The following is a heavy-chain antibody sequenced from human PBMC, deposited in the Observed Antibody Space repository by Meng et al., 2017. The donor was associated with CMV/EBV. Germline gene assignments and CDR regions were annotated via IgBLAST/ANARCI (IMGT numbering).Heavy chain of an antibody. D-gene: IGHD5-18*01. CDR1: GFTFDDYA. CDR2: ISWNSGSI. CDR3: ARGYGRSSRPFDY. Sequence: SLKISCAASGFTFDDYAMHWVRQAPGKGLEWVSGISWNSGSIGYADSVKGRFTISRDNAKNSLYLQMNSLRAEDTALYYCARGYGRSSRPFDYWGQGTLVTVSS. V-gene: IGHV3-9*01. J-gene: IGHJ4*02.